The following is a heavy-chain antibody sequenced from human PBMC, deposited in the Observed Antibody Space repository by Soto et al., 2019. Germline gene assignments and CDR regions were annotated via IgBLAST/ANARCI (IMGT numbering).Heavy chain of an antibody. V-gene: IGHV3-21*01. CDR2: ISSSSSYI. Sequence: GGSLRFSCAASRFTFSSSSINWVRQSPVEGLEWVSSISSSSSYIYYADSVKGRFTISRDNAKNSLYLQMNSLRAEDTAVYYCARDPPKYGYNSVSSDYWGQGTLVTVSS. CDR1: RFTFSSSS. J-gene: IGHJ4*02. CDR3: ARDPPKYGYNSVSSDY. D-gene: IGHD1-1*01.